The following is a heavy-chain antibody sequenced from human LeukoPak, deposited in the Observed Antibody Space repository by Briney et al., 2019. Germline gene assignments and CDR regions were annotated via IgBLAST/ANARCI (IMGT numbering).Heavy chain of an antibody. J-gene: IGHJ6*03. CDR1: GFTFSNYG. D-gene: IGHD3-10*01. V-gene: IGHV3-23*01. CDR2: ISASGGGT. Sequence: GGSLRLSCAAPGFTFSNYGMNWVRQAPGKGLEWVSAISASGGGTFYADSVKGRFTISRDNSKNTLYLQMNSMRAEDTAVYYCAKCLKWFGERNNYYYYMDVWGKGTTVTISS. CDR3: AKCLKWFGERNNYYYYMDV.